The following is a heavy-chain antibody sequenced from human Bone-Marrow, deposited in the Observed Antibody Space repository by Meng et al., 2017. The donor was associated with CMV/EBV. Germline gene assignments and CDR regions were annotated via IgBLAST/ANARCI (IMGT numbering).Heavy chain of an antibody. CDR3: ARARYYDILTGYYTDAFDI. CDR1: GGTFSNCT. Sequence: SVKVSCKASGGTFSNCTISWLRQAPGQGLEWMGRIIPILDIANYAQKFQGRVTITADKSTSTAYMELSSLRSEDTAVYYCARARYYDILTGYYTDAFDIWAQGTMVTVPS. D-gene: IGHD3-9*01. CDR2: IIPILDIA. J-gene: IGHJ3*02. V-gene: IGHV1-69*02.